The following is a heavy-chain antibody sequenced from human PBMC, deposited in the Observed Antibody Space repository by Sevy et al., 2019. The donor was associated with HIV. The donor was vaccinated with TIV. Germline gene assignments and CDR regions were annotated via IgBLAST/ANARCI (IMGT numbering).Heavy chain of an antibody. D-gene: IGHD1-26*01. J-gene: IGHJ4*02. CDR3: ARDLAKWGLSPFDY. CDR1: GFTFSSYG. CDR2: IRYDGSNK. Sequence: GGSLRLSCAASGFTFSSYGMHWVRQAPGKGLEWVVFIRYDGSNKYYENSVKGGFTISRDNSKNTLYLEMNSLKAEDTAVYYCARDLAKWGLSPFDYWGQGTLVTVSS. V-gene: IGHV3-30*02.